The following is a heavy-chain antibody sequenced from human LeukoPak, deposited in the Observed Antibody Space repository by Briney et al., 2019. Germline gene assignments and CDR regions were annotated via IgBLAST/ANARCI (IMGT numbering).Heavy chain of an antibody. CDR3: ARDHVSPGVNVAFDI. CDR2: IYYSGST. Sequence: SGTLSLTCTVSGDSLNNHFWSWLRQPPGKGLEGIGYIYYSGSTNYNPSLNSRVTISADTSKNHFSLKLSSVTAADTAVYYCARDHVSPGVNVAFDIWATGQWSPSLQ. CDR1: GDSLNNHF. J-gene: IGHJ3*02. V-gene: IGHV4-59*11. D-gene: IGHD7-27*01.